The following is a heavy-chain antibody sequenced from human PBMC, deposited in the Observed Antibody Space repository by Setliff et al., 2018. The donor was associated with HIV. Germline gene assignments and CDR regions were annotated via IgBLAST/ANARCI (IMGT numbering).Heavy chain of an antibody. J-gene: IGHJ5*02. CDR3: AFRSGFHVGLDA. D-gene: IGHD3-3*01. Sequence: ASVKVSCELSGYTLTELSRHWVRQAPGKGLEWMGGFDPEDGETIYAQKFQGRVTMTEDTSTDTAYMELSSLRSEDTAAYYCAFRSGFHVGLDAWGQGTLVTVSS. CDR1: GYTLTELS. CDR2: FDPEDGET. V-gene: IGHV1-24*01.